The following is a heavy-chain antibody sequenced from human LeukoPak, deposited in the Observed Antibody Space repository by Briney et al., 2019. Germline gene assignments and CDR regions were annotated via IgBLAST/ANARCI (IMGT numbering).Heavy chain of an antibody. V-gene: IGHV4-59*08. Sequence: PSETLSLTCTVSGGSLSSYYWSWIRQPPGKGLEWIGYIYYSGSTNYNPSLKSRVTISVDTSKNQFSLKLSSVTAADTAVYYCAGPRITMIPWGAFDIWGQGTMVTVSS. CDR2: IYYSGST. D-gene: IGHD3-22*01. CDR1: GGSLSSYY. J-gene: IGHJ3*02. CDR3: AGPRITMIPWGAFDI.